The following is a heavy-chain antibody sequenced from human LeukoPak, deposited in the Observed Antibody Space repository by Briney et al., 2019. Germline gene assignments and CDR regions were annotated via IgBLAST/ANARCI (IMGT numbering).Heavy chain of an antibody. V-gene: IGHV3-15*01. CDR1: GFTFSNAW. J-gene: IGHJ3*02. Sequence: PGGSLRLSCAASGFTFSNAWMSWVRQAPGKGLEWVGRIKSKTDGGTTDYAAPVKGRFTISRDDSKNTLYLQMNSLKTEDTAVYYCTTDEVVPAAIDAFDIWGQGTMVTVSS. CDR2: IKSKTDGGTT. CDR3: TTDEVVPAAIDAFDI. D-gene: IGHD2-2*01.